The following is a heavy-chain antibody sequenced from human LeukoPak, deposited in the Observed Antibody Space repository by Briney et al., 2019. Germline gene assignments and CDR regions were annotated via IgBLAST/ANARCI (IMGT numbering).Heavy chain of an antibody. J-gene: IGHJ4*02. Sequence: ASVKVSCKASVYTFTSYGISWVRQAPGQGLEWMGWISAYDSNTNYAQNLQGRVTMTTDTSTNTAYMELRSLRSDDTAVYYCARVAKAPFPHSSSWWYWGQGTLVTVSS. D-gene: IGHD6-13*01. CDR3: ARVAKAPFPHSSSWWY. CDR2: ISAYDSNT. V-gene: IGHV1-18*01. CDR1: VYTFTSYG.